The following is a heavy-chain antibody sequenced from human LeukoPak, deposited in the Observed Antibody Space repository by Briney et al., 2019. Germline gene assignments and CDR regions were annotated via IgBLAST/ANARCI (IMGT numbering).Heavy chain of an antibody. V-gene: IGHV3-30-3*01. CDR1: GFTFSSYA. J-gene: IGHJ4*02. CDR3: AKDLSPSGSSWPSADY. Sequence: PGRSLRLSCAASGFTFSSYAMHWVRQAPGKGLEWVAVISYDGSNKYYADSVKGRFTISRDNSKNTLYLQMNSLRAEDTAVYYCAKDLSPSGSSWPSADYWGQGTLVTVSS. D-gene: IGHD6-13*01. CDR2: ISYDGSNK.